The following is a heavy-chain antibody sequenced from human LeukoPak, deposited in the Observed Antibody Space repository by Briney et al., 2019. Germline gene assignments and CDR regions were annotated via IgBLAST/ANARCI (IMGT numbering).Heavy chain of an antibody. V-gene: IGHV3-30-3*01. D-gene: IGHD3-3*02. J-gene: IGHJ3*02. CDR3: AKDIRRTLWGDAFDI. CDR1: GFTFSSYA. Sequence: GGSLRLSCAASGFTFSSYAMHWVRQAPGKGLEWVAVISYDGSNKYYADSVKGRFTISRDNAKNSLYLQMNSLRAEDMALYYCAKDIRRTLWGDAFDIWGQGTMVTVSS. CDR2: ISYDGSNK.